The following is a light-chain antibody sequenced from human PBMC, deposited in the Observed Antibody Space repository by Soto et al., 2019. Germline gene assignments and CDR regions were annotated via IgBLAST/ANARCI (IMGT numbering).Light chain of an antibody. V-gene: IGKV3-20*01. J-gene: IGKJ1*01. CDR2: GAS. Sequence: EIVLTQSPGTLSLSPGERATLSCRASQSVSSNLAWYQQKPGLAPRLLIYGASSRATGIPDRFSGSGSGTDFTLTISRLEPEEFAVYYCQQYGSSPWTFGQGTKVDIK. CDR3: QQYGSSPWT. CDR1: QSVSSN.